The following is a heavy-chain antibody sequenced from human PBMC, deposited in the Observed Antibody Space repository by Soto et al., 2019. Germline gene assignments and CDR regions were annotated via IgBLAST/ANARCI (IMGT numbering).Heavy chain of an antibody. D-gene: IGHD3-9*01. CDR1: GDSIIRSF. CDR3: ARGAGPFSGPDIFVF. CDR2: ISDSGIT. J-gene: IGHJ4*03. Sequence: QVQLQESGPGLVKPSETLSLTCVVSGDSIIRSFWGWIRQPPGRGLEWIAYISDSGITFSNPSLKSPLPMSVDTPKNEFPPPPPAMPAADTAIFYGARGAGPFSGPDIFVFGGQGTLVTVSS. V-gene: IGHV4-59*01.